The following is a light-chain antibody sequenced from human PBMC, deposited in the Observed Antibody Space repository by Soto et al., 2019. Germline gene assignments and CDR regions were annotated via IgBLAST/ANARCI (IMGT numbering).Light chain of an antibody. Sequence: QSVLTQPPSVSAAPGQTVTVSCSGNSSNIGNSYVSWYQQLPGTAPKLLIFSSNQRPSGVPDRFSGSKSGASASLAISGLQSEDEADYYCAAWDDSLNGWVFGGGTKLTVL. V-gene: IGLV1-44*01. CDR3: AAWDDSLNGWV. CDR2: SSN. J-gene: IGLJ3*02. CDR1: SSNIGNSY.